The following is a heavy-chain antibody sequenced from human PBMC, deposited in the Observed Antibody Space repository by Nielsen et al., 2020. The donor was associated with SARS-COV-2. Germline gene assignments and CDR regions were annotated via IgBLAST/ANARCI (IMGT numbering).Heavy chain of an antibody. J-gene: IGHJ6*02. V-gene: IGHV1-3*01. CDR2: INAGNGNT. Sequence: ASVKVSCKTSGYTFTSFAIHWVRQAPGQSLEWMGWINAGNGNTKYSQKFQSRVTMTRDTSANTAYMELSSLSSEDTAVYYCARERSREYGIDVWGQGTTVTVSS. CDR3: ARERSREYGIDV. CDR1: GYTFTSFA. D-gene: IGHD1-26*01.